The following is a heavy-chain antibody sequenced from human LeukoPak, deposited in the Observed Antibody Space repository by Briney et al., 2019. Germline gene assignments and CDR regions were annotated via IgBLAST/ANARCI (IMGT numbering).Heavy chain of an antibody. Sequence: GGSLRLSCAASGFNISDFWMTWVRQAPGKGLEWVANIKEDGTEKHLVDSVKGRFTISRDNTKNLLYLQMNSLRGDDTATYYCVRESRPGGAMGLYHNLDYWGQGTLVAVSS. V-gene: IGHV3-7*01. CDR3: VRESRPGGAMGLYHNLDY. CDR1: GFNISDFW. CDR2: IKEDGTEK. J-gene: IGHJ4*02. D-gene: IGHD3-16*01.